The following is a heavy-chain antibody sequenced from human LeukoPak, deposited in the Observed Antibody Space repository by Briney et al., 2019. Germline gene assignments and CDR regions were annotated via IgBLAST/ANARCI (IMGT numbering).Heavy chain of an antibody. D-gene: IGHD3-3*01. CDR1: GYTFTSYG. V-gene: IGHV1-18*01. CDR3: ARWGNYDFWSGYYFPEFDY. CDR2: ISAYNGNT. Sequence: VASVKVSCKASGYTFTSYGISWVRQAPGQGLEWMGWISAYNGNTNYAQKLQGRVTMTTDTSTSTAYMELRSLRSDDTAVYYCARWGNYDFWSGYYFPEFDYWGQGTLVTVSS. J-gene: IGHJ4*02.